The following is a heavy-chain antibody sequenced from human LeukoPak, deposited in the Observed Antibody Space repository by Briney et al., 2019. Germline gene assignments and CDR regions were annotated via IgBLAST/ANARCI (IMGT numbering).Heavy chain of an antibody. Sequence: ASVTVSCTASGYTFTSYGISWVRQAPGQGLEWMGWISAYNGNTNYAQKLQGRVTMTTDTSTSTAYMELRSLRSDDTAVYYCARDSSSWYAHYYYGMDVGGQGTTVTVSS. CDR3: ARDSSSWYAHYYYGMDV. CDR1: GYTFTSYG. J-gene: IGHJ6*02. CDR2: ISAYNGNT. V-gene: IGHV1-18*01. D-gene: IGHD6-13*01.